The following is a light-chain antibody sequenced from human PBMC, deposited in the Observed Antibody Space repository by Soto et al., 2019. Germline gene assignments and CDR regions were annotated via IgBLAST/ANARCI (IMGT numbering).Light chain of an antibody. V-gene: IGKV1-39*01. Sequence: DIQMTQSPSPLSASVGDRVYITCRTSQSISSYLNWCQAKPGKAPKLLIYEASTLESGVPSRFSGSGSGTDFTLTISSLQPEDSATYYCQQSYGSPPFTFGPGTRVDI. J-gene: IGKJ3*01. CDR3: QQSYGSPPFT. CDR1: QSISSY. CDR2: EAS.